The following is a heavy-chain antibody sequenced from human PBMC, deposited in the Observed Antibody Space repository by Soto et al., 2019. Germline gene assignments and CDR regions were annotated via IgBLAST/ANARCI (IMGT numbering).Heavy chain of an antibody. V-gene: IGHV4-31*03. D-gene: IGHD5-12*01. J-gene: IGHJ4*02. CDR1: GGSISSGGYY. CDR3: ARGGDVDIVATMIDY. Sequence: QVQLQESGPGLVKPSQTLSLTCTVSGGSISSGGYYWSWIRQHPGKGLEWIGYIYYSGSTYYNPSLRGRVTISVDTSKNQFSLKLSSVTAADTAVYYCARGGDVDIVATMIDYWGQGTLVTVSS. CDR2: IYYSGST.